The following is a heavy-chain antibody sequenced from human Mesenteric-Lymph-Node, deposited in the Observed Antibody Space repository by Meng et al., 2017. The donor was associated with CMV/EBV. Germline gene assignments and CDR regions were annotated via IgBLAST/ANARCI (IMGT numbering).Heavy chain of an antibody. D-gene: IGHD6-13*01. V-gene: IGHV4-59*01. CDR3: ARDRSSWHDY. Sequence: GSLRLSCTVSGASINNYYWSWIRQPPGKELEWIGYIYYSGSTNYNPSLKSRVTISVDTSKNQFSLKLSSVTAADTAVYYCARDRSSWHDYWGQGTLVTVSS. J-gene: IGHJ4*02. CDR1: GASINNYY. CDR2: IYYSGST.